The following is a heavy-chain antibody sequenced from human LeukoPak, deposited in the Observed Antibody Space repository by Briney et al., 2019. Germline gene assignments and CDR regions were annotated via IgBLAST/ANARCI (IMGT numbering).Heavy chain of an antibody. CDR1: GYTFIGYY. V-gene: IGHV1-2*02. Sequence: ASVKVSCKASGYTFIGYYMHWVRQAPGQGLEWMGWINPNSGGTNYAQKFQGRVTMTRDRSISTAYMELRSLRSDDTAVYYCARVYYDILTGYYQDNWFDPWGQGTLVTVSS. CDR2: INPNSGGT. CDR3: ARVYYDILTGYYQDNWFDP. D-gene: IGHD3-9*01. J-gene: IGHJ5*02.